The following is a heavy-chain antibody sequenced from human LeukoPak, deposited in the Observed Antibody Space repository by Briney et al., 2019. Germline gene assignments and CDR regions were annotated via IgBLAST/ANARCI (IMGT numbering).Heavy chain of an antibody. V-gene: IGHV3-53*05. J-gene: IGHJ4*02. CDR1: GFTVSSKY. CDR3: AKRPTIPPYYSSGSDYETKAQFDG. D-gene: IGHD3-10*01. CDR2: FYSGGST. Sequence: GGPLRLSCAASGFTVSSKYMSWVRQAPGKGLEWVSVFYSGGSTNYADSVKGRVTISTDNSKNSLFLQMNTLTTEDTALYYCAKRPTIPPYYSSGSDYETKAQFDGWGQGTLVTVSS.